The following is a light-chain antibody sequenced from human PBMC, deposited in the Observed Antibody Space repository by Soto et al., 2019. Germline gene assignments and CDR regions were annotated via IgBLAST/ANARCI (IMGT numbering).Light chain of an antibody. Sequence: QSALTQAASVSGSPGQSISISCTGTSSDVGSYNLVSWYQQHPGKAPKLIISEGSERPSGVSTRFSGSKSGNTASLTISGLQAEDEADYYCCLFALGSSYVFGTGTKVTVL. CDR1: SSDVGSYNL. CDR3: CLFALGSSYV. V-gene: IGLV2-23*01. CDR2: EGS. J-gene: IGLJ1*01.